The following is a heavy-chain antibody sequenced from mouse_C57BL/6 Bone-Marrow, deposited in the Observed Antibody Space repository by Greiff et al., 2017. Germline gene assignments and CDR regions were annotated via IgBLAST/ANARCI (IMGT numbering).Heavy chain of an antibody. J-gene: IGHJ1*03. V-gene: IGHV1-81*01. CDR2: IYPRSGNT. Sequence: QVQLQQSGAELARPGASVKLSCKASGYTFTSYGISWVKRRTGQGLEWIGEIYPRSGNTYYNEKFKGKATLTADKSSSTAYMELRSLTSEDSAVYFCARWLLYWYFDVWGTGTTVTVSS. CDR3: ARWLLYWYFDV. D-gene: IGHD2-3*01. CDR1: GYTFTSYG.